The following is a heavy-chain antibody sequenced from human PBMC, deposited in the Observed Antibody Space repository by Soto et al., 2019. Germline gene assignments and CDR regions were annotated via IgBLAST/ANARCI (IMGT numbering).Heavy chain of an antibody. CDR2: INHSGST. Sequence: QVQLQQWGAGLLKPSETLSLTCAVYGGSFSGYYWCWIRQPPGKGLEWLGEINHSGSTNYNPSLKSRVTISVDTSNGQFSLNLSSVPAADTAVYYCARGRIRFSSTSCDVGYAFDIWGQGTIVTVSS. D-gene: IGHD2-2*01. V-gene: IGHV4-34*01. J-gene: IGHJ3*02. CDR1: GGSFSGYY. CDR3: ARGRIRFSSTSCDVGYAFDI.